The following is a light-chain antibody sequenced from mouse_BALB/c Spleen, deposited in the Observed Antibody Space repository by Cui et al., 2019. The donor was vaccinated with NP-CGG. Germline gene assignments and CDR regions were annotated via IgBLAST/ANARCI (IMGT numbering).Light chain of an antibody. J-gene: IGLJ1*01. CDR1: TGAVTTSNY. CDR2: GTN. CDR3: ALWYSNHWV. V-gene: IGLV1*01. Sequence: QAVVTQESALTTSPGETVTLTCRSSTGAVTTSNYANWVQEKPDHLFTGLIGGTNNRTPGVSARFSGSLIGDKAALTITGAQTEDEAIYFCALWYSNHWVFGGGTKLTFL.